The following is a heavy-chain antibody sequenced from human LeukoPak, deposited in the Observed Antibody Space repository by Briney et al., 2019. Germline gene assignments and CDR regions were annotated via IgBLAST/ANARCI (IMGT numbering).Heavy chain of an antibody. V-gene: IGHV3-23*01. J-gene: IGHJ6*03. D-gene: IGHD5/OR15-5a*01. Sequence: PGGSLRLSCAASGFTFSSYAMSWVRQAPGKGLEWVSAISGSGGSTYYADSVKGRFTISRDNSKNTLYLQMNSLRAEDTAVYYCAKCLAYYYYYYYMDVWGKGTTVTISS. CDR1: GFTFSSYA. CDR2: ISGSGGST. CDR3: AKCLAYYYYYYYMDV.